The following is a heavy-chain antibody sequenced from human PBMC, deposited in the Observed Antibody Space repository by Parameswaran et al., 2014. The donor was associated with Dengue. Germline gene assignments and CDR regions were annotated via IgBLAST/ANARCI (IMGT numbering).Heavy chain of an antibody. V-gene: IGHV1-46*01. CDR1: GYTFTSYY. CDR3: AREKEGYCSSTSCRMGGMDV. Sequence: PGASVKVSCKASGYTFTSYYMHWVRQAPGQGLEWMGIINPSGGSTSYAQKFQGRVTMTRDTSTSTVYMELSSLRSEDTAVYYCAREKEGYCSSTSCRMGGMDVWGQGTTVTVSS. D-gene: IGHD2-2*01. J-gene: IGHJ6*02. CDR2: INPSGGST.